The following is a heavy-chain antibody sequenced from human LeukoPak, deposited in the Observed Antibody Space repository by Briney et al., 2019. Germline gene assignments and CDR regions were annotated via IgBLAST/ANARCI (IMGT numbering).Heavy chain of an antibody. D-gene: IGHD2-2*01. CDR3: AKGVVPAAIHFDY. V-gene: IGHV3-23*01. Sequence: PGGSLRLSCAASGFTFSSYAMSWVRQAPGKGLEWVSAISGSGGSTYYADSVKGRFTISRNNSKDTLYLQMNSLRAEDTAVYYCAKGVVPAAIHFDYWGQGTLVTASS. CDR2: ISGSGGST. J-gene: IGHJ4*02. CDR1: GFTFSSYA.